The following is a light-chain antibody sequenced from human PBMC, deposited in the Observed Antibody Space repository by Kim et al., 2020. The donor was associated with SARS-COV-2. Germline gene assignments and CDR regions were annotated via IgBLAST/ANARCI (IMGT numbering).Light chain of an antibody. J-gene: IGKJ4*01. CDR3: QQDYNLPTLT. V-gene: IGKV3D-7*01. CDR2: GAS. CDR1: QSVSSSY. Sequence: PGERVTLACRASQSVSSSYLTWYQQKPGQAPRLLIYGASTRATSIPARFSGSGSGTDFTLTISSLQPEDFAVYYCQQDYNLPTLTFGGGTKLEI.